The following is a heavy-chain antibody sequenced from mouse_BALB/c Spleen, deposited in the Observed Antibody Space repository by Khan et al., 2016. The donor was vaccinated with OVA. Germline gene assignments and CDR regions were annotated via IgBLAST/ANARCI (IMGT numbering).Heavy chain of an antibody. Sequence: DLVKPGASVKLSCKASGYTFTSYWINWIKQRPGQGLEWIGRIGPGSSTAYYNDMFKGKATLTVDTSSNTAYIQLSSLSSEDSAVYFCASEDYYGRSCYAMDYWGQGTSVTVSA. CDR3: ASEDYYGRSCYAMDY. V-gene: IGHV1S41*01. D-gene: IGHD1-1*01. CDR1: GYTFTSYW. J-gene: IGHJ4*01. CDR2: IGPGSSTA.